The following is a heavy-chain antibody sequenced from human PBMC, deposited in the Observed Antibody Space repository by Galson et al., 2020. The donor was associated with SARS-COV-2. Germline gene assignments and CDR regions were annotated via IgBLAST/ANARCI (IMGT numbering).Heavy chain of an antibody. D-gene: IGHD2-15*01. J-gene: IGHJ6*02. CDR1: GFTFSGSA. CDR2: IRSKANSYAT. Sequence: GESLQISCAASGFTFSGSAMHWVRQASGKGLEWVGRIRSKANSYATAYAASVKGRFTISRDDSKNTAYLQMNSLKTEDTAVYYCTRLGYCSGGSCYTRDVWGQGTTVTVSS. V-gene: IGHV3-73*01. CDR3: TRLGYCSGGSCYTRDV.